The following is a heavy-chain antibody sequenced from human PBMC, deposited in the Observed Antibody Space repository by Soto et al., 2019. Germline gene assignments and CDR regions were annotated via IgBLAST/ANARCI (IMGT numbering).Heavy chain of an antibody. CDR2: IGTAGDT. CDR3: TSGAQGFDY. J-gene: IGHJ4*02. CDR1: GFTFSNYD. Sequence: EVQLVESGGGLVQPRGSLRLSCAASGFTFSNYDMHWVRQAAGKGLEWVSGIGTAGDTYYSDSVKGRFTMSRENAKNSVYLQMNSLSAGDTAVYYCTSGAQGFDYWGQGTLVTVSS. D-gene: IGHD1-26*01. V-gene: IGHV3-13*04.